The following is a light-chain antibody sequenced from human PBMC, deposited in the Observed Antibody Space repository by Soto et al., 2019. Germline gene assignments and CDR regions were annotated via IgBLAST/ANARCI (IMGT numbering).Light chain of an antibody. CDR3: QQTRSYPST. CDR1: QGIDSY. V-gene: IGKV1-9*01. Sequence: DIQMTQSPSTLSASVGDPLTVTCRASQGIDSYLAWYQQRPGKVPQLLIYETSILQSGVSSRFSGSGSGTDFTLTISSLQAEDFATYYCQQTRSYPSTFGRGTKVDIK. J-gene: IGKJ1*01. CDR2: ETS.